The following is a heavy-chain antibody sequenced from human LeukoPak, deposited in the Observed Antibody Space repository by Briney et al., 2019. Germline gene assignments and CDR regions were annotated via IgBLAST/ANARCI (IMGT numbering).Heavy chain of an antibody. J-gene: IGHJ4*02. CDR3: ARGSMADIVGATTVDY. CDR1: GGSISSYY. V-gene: IGHV4-59*01. Sequence: PSETLSLTCTVSGGSISSYYWSWIRQPPGKGLEWIGYIYYSGSTNYNPSLKSRVTISVDTSKNQFSLKLSSVTATDTAVYYCARGSMADIVGATTVDYWGQGILVTVSS. CDR2: IYYSGST. D-gene: IGHD1-26*01.